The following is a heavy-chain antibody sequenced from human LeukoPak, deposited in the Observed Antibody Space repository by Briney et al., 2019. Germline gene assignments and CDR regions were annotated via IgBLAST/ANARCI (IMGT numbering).Heavy chain of an antibody. CDR2: FDPEDGET. Sequence: ASVKVSCKVSGYTLTELSMHWVRQAPGKGLEWMGGFDPEDGETIYAQKFQGRVTMTEDTSTDTAYMELSSLRSEDTAVYYCAAGLGYCSGGSCYTRWFDPWGQGTLVTVSS. V-gene: IGHV1-24*01. CDR1: GYTLTELS. D-gene: IGHD2-15*01. J-gene: IGHJ5*02. CDR3: AAGLGYCSGGSCYTRWFDP.